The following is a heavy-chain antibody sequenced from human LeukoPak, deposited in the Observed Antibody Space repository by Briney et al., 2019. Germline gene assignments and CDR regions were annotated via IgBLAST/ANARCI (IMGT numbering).Heavy chain of an antibody. D-gene: IGHD3-9*01. J-gene: IGHJ4*02. CDR2: IIPIFGTA. Sequence: GASVKVSCKASGGTFSSYAISWVRQAPGQGLEWMGGIIPIFGTANYAQKFQGRVTITADESTSTAYMELRSLRSDDTAVYYCARAGGGVLVLRYFDWSTEYGYWGQGTLVTVSS. CDR1: GGTFSSYA. V-gene: IGHV1-69*13. CDR3: ARAGGGVLVLRYFDWSTEYGY.